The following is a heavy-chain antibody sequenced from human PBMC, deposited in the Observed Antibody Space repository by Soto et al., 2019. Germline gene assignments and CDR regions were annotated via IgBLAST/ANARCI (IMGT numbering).Heavy chain of an antibody. CDR3: AKGRLIRGWFDP. Sequence: EVQLLESGGGLVQPGGSLRLCCAASGFTFSSYAMSWVRQAPGKGLEWVSAISGSGGSTYYADSVKGRFTISRDNSKNTLYLQMNSLRAEDTAVYYCAKGRLIRGWFDPWGQGTLVTVSS. V-gene: IGHV3-23*01. CDR1: GFTFSSYA. J-gene: IGHJ5*02. CDR2: ISGSGGST. D-gene: IGHD3-22*01.